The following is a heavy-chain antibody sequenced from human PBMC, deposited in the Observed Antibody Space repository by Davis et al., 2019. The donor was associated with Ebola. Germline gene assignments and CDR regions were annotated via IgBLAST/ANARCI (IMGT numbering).Heavy chain of an antibody. V-gene: IGHV3-30*04. D-gene: IGHD4-17*01. J-gene: IGHJ4*02. CDR3: AKDRYGAVYYFDY. CDR2: ITYDGSNE. Sequence: PGGSLRLSCVASGFAFNTYSMHWVRQAPGKGLEWLIVITYDGSNEYYSDSVKGRFTISRDNSKNTLYLQMNSLRRDDTAIYFCAKDRYGAVYYFDYWGQGTPVTVSS. CDR1: GFAFNTYS.